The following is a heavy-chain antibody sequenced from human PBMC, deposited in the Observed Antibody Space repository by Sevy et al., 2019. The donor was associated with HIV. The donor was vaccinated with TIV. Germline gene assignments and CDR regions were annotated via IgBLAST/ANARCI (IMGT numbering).Heavy chain of an antibody. J-gene: IGHJ5*02. D-gene: IGHD3-10*01. CDR1: GYSLTKLS. CDR2: FDPEDGET. CDR3: ATLYYYGSGSPRGWFDP. V-gene: IGHV1-24*01. Sequence: ASVKVSCKVSGYSLTKLSMHWVRQAPGKGLEWMGGFDPEDGETIYAQKFQARVTMTEDTSTDTAYMELSSLRSEDTAVYYCATLYYYGSGSPRGWFDPWGQGSLVTVSS.